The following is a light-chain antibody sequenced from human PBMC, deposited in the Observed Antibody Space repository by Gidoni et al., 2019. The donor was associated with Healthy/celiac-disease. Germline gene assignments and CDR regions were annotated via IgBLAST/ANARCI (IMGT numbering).Light chain of an antibody. CDR3: QQRSNWPIT. Sequence: EIVFTHSPATLSLSPGERATLSCRASQRVSSYLAWYQQNPGQAPRRLINDASNRATGSPARFSGSGSGTDFTLTISSREPEDFAVYYCQQRSNWPITFGQGTRLEIK. CDR2: DAS. V-gene: IGKV3-11*01. CDR1: QRVSSY. J-gene: IGKJ5*01.